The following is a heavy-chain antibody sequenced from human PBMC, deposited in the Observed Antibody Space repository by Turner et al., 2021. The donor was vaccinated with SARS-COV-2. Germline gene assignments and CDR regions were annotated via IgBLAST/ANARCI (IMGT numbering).Heavy chain of an antibody. J-gene: IGHJ4*02. Sequence: EVHLVESGGGLVQPGGSLRLSFVASGFTFSTYSMNWVRQAPGKGLEWVSYIDSSSSTIYYADSVKGRFTISRDNAKNSLYLQMNSLRADDTAVYYCASPFDYWGQGTLVTVSS. CDR1: GFTFSTYS. CDR3: ASPFDY. V-gene: IGHV3-48*01. CDR2: IDSSSSTI.